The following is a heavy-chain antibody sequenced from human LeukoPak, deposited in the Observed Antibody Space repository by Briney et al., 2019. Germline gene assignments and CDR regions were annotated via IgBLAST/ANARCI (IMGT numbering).Heavy chain of an antibody. V-gene: IGHV1-69*04. D-gene: IGHD2-2*02. Sequence: SVKVSCKASGGTFSSYAISWVRQAPGQGLEWMGRIIPILGIANYAQKFQGRVTITADKSTSTAYMELSSLRSEDTAVYYCASALYCSSTSCYRGYYYYGMDVWGQGTTVTVSS. CDR3: ASALYCSSTSCYRGYYYYGMDV. CDR2: IIPILGIA. J-gene: IGHJ6*02. CDR1: GGTFSSYA.